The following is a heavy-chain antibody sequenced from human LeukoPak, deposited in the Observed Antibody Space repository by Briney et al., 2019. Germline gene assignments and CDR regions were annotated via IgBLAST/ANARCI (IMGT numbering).Heavy chain of an antibody. CDR2: INHSGST. V-gene: IGHV4-34*01. J-gene: IGHJ4*02. CDR3: ARSCSGTYFSLDY. Sequence: SETLSLTCAVYGGSFSGYYWSWIRQPPGKGLEWIGEINHSGSTNYNPSLKSRVTISVDTSKNQFSLNLSSVTAADTAVYYCARSCSGTYFSLDYWGQGTLVTVSS. CDR1: GGSFSGYY. D-gene: IGHD1-26*01.